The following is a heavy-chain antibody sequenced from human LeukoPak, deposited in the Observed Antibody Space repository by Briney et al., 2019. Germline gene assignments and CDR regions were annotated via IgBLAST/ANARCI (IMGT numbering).Heavy chain of an antibody. CDR2: INPNSGGT. V-gene: IGHV1-2*06. CDR3: VRVQRGYYDSSGYYDAFDI. CDR1: GYTFTGYY. Sequence: ASVKVSCKASGYTFTGYYMHWVRQAPGQGLEWVGRINPNSGGTNYAQKFQGRVTMTRDTSISTAYMELSRLRSDDTAVYYCVRVQRGYYDSSGYYDAFDIWGQGTMVTVSS. D-gene: IGHD3-22*01. J-gene: IGHJ3*02.